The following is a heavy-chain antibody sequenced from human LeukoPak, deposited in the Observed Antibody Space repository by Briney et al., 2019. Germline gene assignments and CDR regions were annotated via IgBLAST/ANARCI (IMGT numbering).Heavy chain of an antibody. D-gene: IGHD3-10*01. CDR1: GGSFSGYY. CDR3: ARAYGLHPFDY. CDR2: INHSGST. Sequence: SETLSLTCAVYGGSFSGYYWSWIRQPPGKGLEWIGEINHSGSTNYNPSLKSRVTISVDTSKNQFSLKLSSVTAADTAAYYCARAYGLHPFDYWGQGTLVTVSS. J-gene: IGHJ4*02. V-gene: IGHV4-34*01.